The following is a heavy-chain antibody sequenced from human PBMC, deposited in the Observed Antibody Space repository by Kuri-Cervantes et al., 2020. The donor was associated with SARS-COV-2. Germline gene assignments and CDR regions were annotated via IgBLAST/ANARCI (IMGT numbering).Heavy chain of an antibody. Sequence: GGSLRLSCAASGFTFSSYEMNWVRQAPGKGLEWVSYISSSGSTIYYADSVKGRFTISRDNAKNSLYLQMNSLRAEDTAAYYCASDHNQDAFDIWGQGTMVTVSS. CDR2: ISSSGSTI. CDR3: ASDHNQDAFDI. J-gene: IGHJ3*02. V-gene: IGHV3-48*03. CDR1: GFTFSSYE. D-gene: IGHD1-14*01.